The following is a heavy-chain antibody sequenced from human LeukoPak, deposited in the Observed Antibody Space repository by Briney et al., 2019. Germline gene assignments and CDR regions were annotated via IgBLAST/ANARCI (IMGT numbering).Heavy chain of an antibody. J-gene: IGHJ6*03. CDR1: GFTFSSYA. Sequence: PGGSLRLSCAASGFTFSSYAMSWVRQAPGKGLEWVSAISGSGGSTYYADSVKGRFTISRDNSKNTLYLQMNSLRAEDTAVYYCAKDLRYGSGSYYXEILYYYYMDVWGKGTTVXVSS. CDR3: AKDLRYGSGSYYXEILYYYYMDV. V-gene: IGHV3-23*01. CDR2: ISGSGGST. D-gene: IGHD3-10*01.